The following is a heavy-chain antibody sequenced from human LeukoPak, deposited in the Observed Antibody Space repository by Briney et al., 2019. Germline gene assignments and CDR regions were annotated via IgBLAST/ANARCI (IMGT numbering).Heavy chain of an antibody. CDR2: IYYSGST. CDR1: GGSISSYY. Sequence: KTSETLSLTCTVSGGSISSYYWSWIRQPPGKGLEWIGYIYYSGSTNYNPSLKSRVTISVDTSKNQFSLKLSSVTAADTAVYYCARDLAGSSNWFDPWGQGTLVTVSS. V-gene: IGHV4-59*01. J-gene: IGHJ5*02. D-gene: IGHD6-6*01. CDR3: ARDLAGSSNWFDP.